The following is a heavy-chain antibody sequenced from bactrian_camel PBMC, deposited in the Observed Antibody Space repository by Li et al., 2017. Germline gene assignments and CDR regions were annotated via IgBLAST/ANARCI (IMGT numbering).Heavy chain of an antibody. CDR3: AADWASSSEDCLSRTEFPY. CDR1: KYTYK. D-gene: IGHD3*01. Sequence: HVQLVESGGGSVQAGGTLRLSCEASKYTYKMGWFRQAPGKEREAVAAIGLTSWFANYADSVKGRFTISKDNGGPTVYLQMNCLKPEDTAMYYCAADWASSSEDCLSRTEFPYWGQGTQVTVS. J-gene: IGHJ4*01. V-gene: IGHV3-3*01. CDR2: IGLTSWFA.